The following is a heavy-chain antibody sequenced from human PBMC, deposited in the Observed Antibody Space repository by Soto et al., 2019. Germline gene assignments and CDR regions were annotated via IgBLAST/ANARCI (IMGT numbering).Heavy chain of an antibody. D-gene: IGHD3-22*01. CDR2: MSPGGNSQ. CDR1: GFNFNIHA. CDR3: ASGAAFYYDTSRY. V-gene: IGHV3-30-3*01. Sequence: PGGSLRLSCAAPGFNFNIHALHWIRQAPGEGLEWVAVMSPGGNSQYYADSVKGRFTISRDTSKSTLYLQMTSLRPEHTAVYYCASGAAFYYDTSRYWGQGTLVTVSS. J-gene: IGHJ4*02.